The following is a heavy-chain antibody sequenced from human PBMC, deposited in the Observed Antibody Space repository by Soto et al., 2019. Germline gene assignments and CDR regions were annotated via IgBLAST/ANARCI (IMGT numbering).Heavy chain of an antibody. Sequence: QVQLVESGGGVVQPARSLRLSCAATGFTFRSYGMHWVRQAPGKGLEWVAVISYDGSNKYYADSVKGRFTISRDNSKNTLYLQMNSLRAEDTAVYYCAKAYYDSSGYLYYYYGMDVWGQGTTVTVSS. V-gene: IGHV3-30*18. CDR3: AKAYYDSSGYLYYYYGMDV. CDR2: ISYDGSNK. J-gene: IGHJ6*02. D-gene: IGHD3-22*01. CDR1: GFTFRSYG.